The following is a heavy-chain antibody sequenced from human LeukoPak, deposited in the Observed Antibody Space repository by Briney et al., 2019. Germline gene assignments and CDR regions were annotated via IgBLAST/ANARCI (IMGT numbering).Heavy chain of an antibody. Sequence: SETLSLTCAVYGGSFSGYYWSWIRQPPGKGLEWIGEINHSGSTNYNPSLKSRVTISVDTSKNQFSLKLSSVTAADTAVYYCARVGIQLWLRYFDYWAREPWSPSPQ. CDR2: INHSGST. V-gene: IGHV4-34*01. D-gene: IGHD5-18*01. CDR1: GGSFSGYY. J-gene: IGHJ4*02. CDR3: ARVGIQLWLRYFDY.